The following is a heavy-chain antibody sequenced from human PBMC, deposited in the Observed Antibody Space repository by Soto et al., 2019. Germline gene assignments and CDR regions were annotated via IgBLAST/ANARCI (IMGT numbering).Heavy chain of an antibody. V-gene: IGHV3-33*01. CDR2: IWYDGSHK. CDR1: GFAFSSYG. J-gene: IGHJ4*02. CDR3: AREYCSAASCYYFDY. Sequence: GGSLRLSCAASGFAFSSYGMHWVRQAPGKGLEWVALIWYDGSHKYFADSVKGRFTISRDNSKNTLYLQMNSLRAEDTAVYYCAREYCSAASCYYFDYWGQGTLVTVYS. D-gene: IGHD2-15*01.